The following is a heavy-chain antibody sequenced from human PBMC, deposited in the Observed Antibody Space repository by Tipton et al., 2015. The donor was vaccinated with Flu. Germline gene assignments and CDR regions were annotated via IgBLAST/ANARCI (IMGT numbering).Heavy chain of an antibody. CDR1: DDSITYYY. CDR2: IYYSGCT. CDR3: ARARAPYYYYARDV. V-gene: IGHV4-59*01. Sequence: GLVKPSETLSLTCTVSDDSITYYYWSWIRQPHGKALEWIGYIYYSGCTNYNPSLQSRLSISLDSSKNQLSLKLTSVTAADTAVYYCARARAPYYYYARDVWGQGGHGHRL. D-gene: IGHD3-10*01. J-gene: IGHJ6*02.